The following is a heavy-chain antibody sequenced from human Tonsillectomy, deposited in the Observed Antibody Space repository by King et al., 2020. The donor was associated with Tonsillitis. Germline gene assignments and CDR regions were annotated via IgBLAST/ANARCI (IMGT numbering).Heavy chain of an antibody. CDR2: IIPMFDTP. CDR1: GGTFSNYG. D-gene: IGHD3-10*01. J-gene: IGHJ6*02. V-gene: IGHV1-69*01. Sequence: QLVQSGAEVKKPGSSVRLSCKASGGTFSNYGFNWVRQAPGQGLEWMGGIIPMFDTPIYGQKFQGRLTITADESTTTLYMELTSLRSDDTAVYYCARGSESYNGSGSRNDMDVWGHGTTVSVAS. CDR3: ARGSESYNGSGSRNDMDV.